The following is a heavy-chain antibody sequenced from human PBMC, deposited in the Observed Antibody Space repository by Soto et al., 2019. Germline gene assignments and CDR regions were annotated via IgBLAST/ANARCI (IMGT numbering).Heavy chain of an antibody. D-gene: IGHD6-25*01. Sequence: QVQLQQSGPGLVKPSETLSLTCTVSGGSIRSYYWSWIRQPAGKALEWIGRIYTSGTTTYNPSLKSRVTILLDTSKNQFSLDLSSVTDADTAVYYCAREGSSGFGMDVWGQGTTVTVSS. V-gene: IGHV4-4*07. J-gene: IGHJ6*02. CDR2: IYTSGTT. CDR3: AREGSSGFGMDV. CDR1: GGSIRSYY.